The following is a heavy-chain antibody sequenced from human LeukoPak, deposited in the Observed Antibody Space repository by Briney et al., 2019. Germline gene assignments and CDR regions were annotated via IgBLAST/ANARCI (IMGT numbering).Heavy chain of an antibody. CDR1: GYTFTSYY. Sequence: ASVKVSCKASGYTFTSYYMHWVRQAPGQGLEWMGLINPSGGSTSYAQKFQGRVTMTRDTSTSTVYMELSSLRSEDTAVYYCARLRFLEWPKAPYNWFDPWGQGTLVTVSS. V-gene: IGHV1-46*01. CDR3: ARLRFLEWPKAPYNWFDP. D-gene: IGHD3-3*01. J-gene: IGHJ5*02. CDR2: INPSGGST.